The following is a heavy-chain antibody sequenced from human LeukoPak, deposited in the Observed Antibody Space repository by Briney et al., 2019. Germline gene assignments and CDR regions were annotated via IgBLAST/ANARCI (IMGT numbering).Heavy chain of an antibody. CDR2: INPNSGGT. J-gene: IGHJ4*02. CDR1: GYAFTGYY. D-gene: IGHD3-9*01. Sequence: ASVKVSCKASGYAFTGYYMHWVRQAPGQGLEWMGWINPNSGGTNYAQKFQGRVTMTRDTSISTAYMELSRLRSDDTAVYYCARALYGDYDILTGPRGDYWGQGTLVTVSS. CDR3: ARALYGDYDILTGPRGDY. V-gene: IGHV1-2*02.